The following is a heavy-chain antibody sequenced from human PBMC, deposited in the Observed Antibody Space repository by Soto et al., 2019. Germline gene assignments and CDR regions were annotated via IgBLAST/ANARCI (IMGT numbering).Heavy chain of an antibody. CDR3: ARDQGVAAAGITWFDP. V-gene: IGHV4-4*07. Sequence: SETLSLTCTVSGASMNSYHWSWIRQPAGKGLEWIGHIHSSGSTNYNPSLKSRVTMSVDTSKNQFSLRLMSLTAADTAVYYCARDQGVAAAGITWFDPWGQGSLVTVS. D-gene: IGHD6-13*01. J-gene: IGHJ5*02. CDR2: IHSSGST. CDR1: GASMNSYH.